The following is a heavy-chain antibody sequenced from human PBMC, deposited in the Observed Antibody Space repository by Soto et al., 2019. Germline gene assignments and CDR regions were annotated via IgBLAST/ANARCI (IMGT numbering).Heavy chain of an antibody. CDR2: IFHSGST. CDR3: VRGGIAGNWFDP. CDR1: GGSITSGGFY. J-gene: IGHJ5*02. D-gene: IGHD6-13*01. V-gene: IGHV4-31*03. Sequence: QVQLQESGPGLVKPSETLSLTCTVSGGSITSGGFYWSWIRQHPGKGLEWIAYIFHSGSTDYNPSLKSRVTISVDTSKNQFSLKPTFVTAADTAVYYCVRGGIAGNWFDPWGQGTLVTVSS.